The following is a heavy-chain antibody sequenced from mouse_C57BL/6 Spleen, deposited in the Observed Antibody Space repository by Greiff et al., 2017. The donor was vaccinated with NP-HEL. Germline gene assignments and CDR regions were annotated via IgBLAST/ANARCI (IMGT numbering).Heavy chain of an antibody. D-gene: IGHD1-1*01. CDR3: ARGALITTVVALDY. J-gene: IGHJ2*01. Sequence: VQLQQSGAELVMPGASVKLSCKASGYTFTSYWMHWVKQRPGQGLEWIGEIDPSDSYTNYNQKFKGKSTLTVDKSSSTAYMQLSSLTSEDSAVYYCARGALITTVVALDYWGQGTTLTVSS. CDR2: IDPSDSYT. V-gene: IGHV1-69*01. CDR1: GYTFTSYW.